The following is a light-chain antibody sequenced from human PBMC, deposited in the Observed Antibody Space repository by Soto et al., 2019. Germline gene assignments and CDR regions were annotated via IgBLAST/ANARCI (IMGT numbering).Light chain of an antibody. V-gene: IGKV1-39*01. J-gene: IGKJ3*01. CDR1: HTITSY. CDR3: QQCYNSPFN. CDR2: AAS. Sequence: DILMTQSPSSLSTSLGDRVTITCRASHTITSYLNWYQQKSGQAPRLLINAASTLRSGVPSRFSGSGSGTDFTLTIDSLQPEDFATYYCQQCYNSPFNFGPGTRVDI.